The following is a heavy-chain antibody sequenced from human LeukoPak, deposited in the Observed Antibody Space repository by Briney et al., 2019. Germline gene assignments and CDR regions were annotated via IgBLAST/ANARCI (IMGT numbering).Heavy chain of an antibody. J-gene: IGHJ2*01. Sequence: PGGSLRLSCAASGFTFSTYTIHWVRQPPGKGLEWIGEINHSGSTNYNPSLKSRVTISVDTSKNQFSLKLSSVTAADTAVYYCARAFNYYDSSGTRWYFDLWGRGTLVTVSS. V-gene: IGHV4-34*01. CDR3: ARAFNYYDSSGTRWYFDL. CDR1: GFTFSTYT. CDR2: INHSGST. D-gene: IGHD3-22*01.